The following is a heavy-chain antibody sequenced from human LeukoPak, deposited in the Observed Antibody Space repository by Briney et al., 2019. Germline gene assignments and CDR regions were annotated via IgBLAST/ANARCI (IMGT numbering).Heavy chain of an antibody. D-gene: IGHD2-15*01. CDR2: MNPNNGNT. CDR1: GYTFSTHA. J-gene: IGHJ5*02. V-gene: IGHV1-8*03. CDR3: MRGSGGGLLHWFDP. Sequence: ASVKVSCKASGYTFSTHAINWVRQATGQGLEWMGWMNPNNGNTAYAQRFQGRVAFTRDTSISTAYMELSSLRSEDTAVYYCMRGSGGGLLHWFDPWGQGTLVTVSS.